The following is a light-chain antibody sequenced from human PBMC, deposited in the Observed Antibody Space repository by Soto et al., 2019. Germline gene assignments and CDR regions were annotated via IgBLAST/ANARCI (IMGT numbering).Light chain of an antibody. CDR2: GAS. CDR1: QSVSSSY. Sequence: EIVLTQSPGTLSLSPGERATLSCRASQSVSSSYLAWYQQKPGQAPRLLIHGASSRATGIPDRFSGSGSGTDFTLTISRLEPEDFAVYFCQQYDNSPPNTFGQGTKVDIK. J-gene: IGKJ2*01. CDR3: QQYDNSPPNT. V-gene: IGKV3-20*01.